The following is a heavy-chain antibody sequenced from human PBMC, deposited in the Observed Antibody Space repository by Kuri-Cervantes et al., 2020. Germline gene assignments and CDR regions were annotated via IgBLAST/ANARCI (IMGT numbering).Heavy chain of an antibody. CDR3: AREGSTVYYYYYYGMDV. D-gene: IGHD2-8*01. V-gene: IGHV4-39*07. CDR1: GGSISSYD. CDR2: IYYSGST. J-gene: IGHJ6*02. Sequence: SETLSLTCTVSGGSISSYDWVWIRQPPGKGLEWIGSIYYSGSTYYNPSLKSRVTISVDTSKNQFSLKLSSVTAADTAVYYCAREGSTVYYYYYYGMDVWGQGTTVTVSS.